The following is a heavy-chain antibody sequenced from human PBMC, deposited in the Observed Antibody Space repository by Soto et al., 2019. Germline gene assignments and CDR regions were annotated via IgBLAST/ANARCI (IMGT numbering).Heavy chain of an antibody. CDR1: GFTFSSYD. CDR3: FLALHGTGGGTRLKEFDY. CDR2: ISYDGSNT. V-gene: IGHV3-30*03. J-gene: IGHJ4*02. D-gene: IGHD3-3*01. Sequence: GGSLRLSCAASGFTFSSYDMHWVRQAPGKGLEWVAVISYDGSNTYYADSVKGRFTIFRDNSKNTLYLQMNSLRAEDTAVYYCFLALHGTGGGTRLKEFDYWGQGTLVTVSS.